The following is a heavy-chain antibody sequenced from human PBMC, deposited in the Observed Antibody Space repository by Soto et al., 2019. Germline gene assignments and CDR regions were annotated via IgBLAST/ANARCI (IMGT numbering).Heavy chain of an antibody. CDR1: GGSISSGDYY. J-gene: IGHJ5*02. V-gene: IGHV4-30-4*01. Sequence: SETLSLTCTVSGGSISSGDYYWSLIRQPPGKGLEWIGYIYYSGSTYYNPSLKSRVTISVDTSKNQFSLKLGSVTAADTAVYYCASSGYCTNGVCYTLFDHWGQGTPVTVSS. CDR2: IYYSGST. CDR3: ASSGYCTNGVCYTLFDH. D-gene: IGHD2-8*01.